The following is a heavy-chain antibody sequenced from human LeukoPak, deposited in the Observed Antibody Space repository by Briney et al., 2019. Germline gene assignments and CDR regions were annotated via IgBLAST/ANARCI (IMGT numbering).Heavy chain of an antibody. J-gene: IGHJ4*02. CDR3: VYSSSWYYFDY. V-gene: IGHV3-30*03. CDR2: ISYDGSNK. CDR1: GFTFSSYG. D-gene: IGHD6-13*01. Sequence: GRSLRLSCAASGFTFSSYGMHWVRQAPGKGLEWVAVISYDGSNKYYADSVKGRFTISRDNSKNTLYLQMNSLRAEDTAVYYCVYSSSWYYFDYWGQGTLVTVSS.